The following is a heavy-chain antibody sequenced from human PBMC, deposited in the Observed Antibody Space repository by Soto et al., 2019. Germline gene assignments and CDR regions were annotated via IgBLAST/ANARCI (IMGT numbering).Heavy chain of an antibody. CDR3: ARADYEMNWFDP. J-gene: IGHJ5*02. D-gene: IGHD4-17*01. CDR1: GGSISSGGYY. Sequence: QVQLQESGPGLVKPSQTLSLTCTVSGGSISSGGYYWSWIRQHPGKGLEWIGYIYYSGSTYYNPYLKSRVTMSVATSKNQFSLKLSSVTAADTAVYYCARADYEMNWFDPWGQGTLVTVSS. V-gene: IGHV4-31*03. CDR2: IYYSGST.